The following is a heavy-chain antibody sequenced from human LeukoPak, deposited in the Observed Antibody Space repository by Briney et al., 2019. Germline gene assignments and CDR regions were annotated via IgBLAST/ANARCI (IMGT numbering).Heavy chain of an antibody. CDR2: INHSGST. CDR3: ARVPCSSTSCYKPRAFDI. Sequence: SETLSLTCAVYGGSFSGYYWSWIRQPPGKELEWIGEINHSGSTNYNPYLKSRVTISVDTSKNQFSLKLSSVTAADTAVYYCARVPCSSTSCYKPRAFDIWGQGTMVTVSS. J-gene: IGHJ3*02. V-gene: IGHV4-34*01. CDR1: GGSFSGYY. D-gene: IGHD2-2*02.